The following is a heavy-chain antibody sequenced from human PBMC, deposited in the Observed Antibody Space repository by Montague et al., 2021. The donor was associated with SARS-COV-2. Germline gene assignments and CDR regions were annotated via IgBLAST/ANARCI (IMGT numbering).Heavy chain of an antibody. J-gene: IGHJ4*02. CDR2: IYDSGST. V-gene: IGHV4-59*02. Sequence: SETLSLTCIVSGRSVRSYYWRWIRQPPGKGLEWIGYIYDSGSTNYNPSXXSGVTISVDTSKNQFSLKLSSVTAADTAVYYCARENTVTTFGGPYYIDSWGQGTLVTVSA. D-gene: IGHD4-17*01. CDR3: ARENTVTTFGGPYYIDS. CDR1: GRSVRSYY.